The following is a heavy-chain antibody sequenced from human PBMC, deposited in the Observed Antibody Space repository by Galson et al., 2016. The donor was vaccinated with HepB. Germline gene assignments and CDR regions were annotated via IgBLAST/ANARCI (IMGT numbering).Heavy chain of an antibody. CDR1: GFVFSNYG. J-gene: IGHJ5*02. Sequence: SLRLSCAASGFVFSNYGMHWVRQAPGKGLEWVAGLSYNGLNQHYPDSLMGRSTVSRDNSKSIMYLRMDSLRPDDTAVYYCTKQVAEGGLGDTWGQGTVVTVSS. CDR3: TKQVAEGGLGDT. CDR2: LSYNGLNQ. V-gene: IGHV3-30*18. D-gene: IGHD2-15*01.